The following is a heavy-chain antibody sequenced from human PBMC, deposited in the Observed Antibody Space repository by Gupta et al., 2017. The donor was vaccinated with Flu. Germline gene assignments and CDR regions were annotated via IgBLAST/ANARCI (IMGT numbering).Heavy chain of an antibody. CDR1: GFSFSTYG. J-gene: IGHJ4*02. Sequence: QGQLVESGGGVVQPGRSLRLSCAVSGFSFSTYGMNWVRQAPDKGLEWVAAIFYDGTKKSYADSVKGRFTISRDNSKNTLYLQVNSLRAEDKAVYYCAKDAGPIIGATLGFEFWGQGTLVTVSS. D-gene: IGHD3-3*01. CDR2: IFYDGTKK. V-gene: IGHV3-30*18. CDR3: AKDAGPIIGATLGFEF.